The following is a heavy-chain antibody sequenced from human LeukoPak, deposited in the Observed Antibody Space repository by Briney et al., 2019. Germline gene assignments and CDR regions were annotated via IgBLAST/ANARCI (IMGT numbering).Heavy chain of an antibody. D-gene: IGHD3-10*01. V-gene: IGHV3-23*01. CDR2: ISGSGRST. Sequence: GGSLRLSCAASRFTFSSYVMGWVRQAPGKGLECVSAISGSGRSTYYADSVKGRFTISRDDSKNTLYLQMNILRAEDTAIYYCARVSGNIQIWPQPFGDGMDVWGQGTTVTVSS. CDR3: ARVSGNIQIWPQPFGDGMDV. CDR1: RFTFSSYV. J-gene: IGHJ6*02.